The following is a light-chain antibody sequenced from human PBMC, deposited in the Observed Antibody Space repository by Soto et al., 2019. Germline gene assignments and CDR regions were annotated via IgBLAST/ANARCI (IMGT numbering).Light chain of an antibody. Sequence: DIQMTQAPSSLSASVGDRVTITCRARQDISTYLALYQQKPGKVPKLLISAAYTLQSGVPPRFSGSGSGTDFPLTISSLQPEDVATYYCQKYDNAPLTFGGGTKVEIK. CDR2: AAY. J-gene: IGKJ4*01. V-gene: IGKV1-27*01. CDR3: QKYDNAPLT. CDR1: QDISTY.